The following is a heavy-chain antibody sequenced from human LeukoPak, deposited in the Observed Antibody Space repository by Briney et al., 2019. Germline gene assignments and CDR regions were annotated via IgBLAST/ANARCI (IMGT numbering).Heavy chain of an antibody. CDR2: IKQDGSEK. V-gene: IGHV3-7*03. Sequence: GGSLRLSCAASGFTFSSYWMSWVRQTPGKGLEWVANIKQDGSEKYYVDSVKGRFTISRDNAKNSLYLQMNSLRAEDTAVYYCARDYYEGEIDYWGQGTLVTVSS. J-gene: IGHJ4*02. D-gene: IGHD3-22*01. CDR1: GFTFSSYW. CDR3: ARDYYEGEIDY.